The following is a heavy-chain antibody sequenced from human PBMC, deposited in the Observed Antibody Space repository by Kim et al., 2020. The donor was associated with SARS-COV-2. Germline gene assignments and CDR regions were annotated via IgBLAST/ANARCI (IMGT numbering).Heavy chain of an antibody. V-gene: IGHV3-48*02. Sequence: GGSLRLSCAASGFTFSSYSMNWVRQAPGKGLEWVSYISSSSSTIYYADSGKGRFTISRDNAKNSLYLQMNSLGDEDTAVYYCARDKYNSAWGQGTLVTVSS. CDR3: ARDKYNSA. CDR1: GFTFSSYS. D-gene: IGHD6-19*01. J-gene: IGHJ5*02. CDR2: ISSSSSTI.